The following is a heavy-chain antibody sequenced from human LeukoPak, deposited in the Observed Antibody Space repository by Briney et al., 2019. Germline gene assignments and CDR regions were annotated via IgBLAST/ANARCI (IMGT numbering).Heavy chain of an antibody. CDR1: AFTFSTYS. D-gene: IGHD3-10*01. Sequence: GGSLRLSCAASAFTFSTYSMHWVRQAPGKGLEWVAAISYDGPNKNYADSVKGRFTISRDNSKNTLYLQMDSLRAEDTAVYYCVRYYTRHSWYFDLWGRGTLVTVSS. J-gene: IGHJ2*01. CDR3: VRYYTRHSWYFDL. CDR2: ISYDGPNK. V-gene: IGHV3-30*04.